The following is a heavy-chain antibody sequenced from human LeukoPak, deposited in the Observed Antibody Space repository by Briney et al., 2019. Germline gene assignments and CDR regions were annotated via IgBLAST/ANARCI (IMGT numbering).Heavy chain of an antibody. CDR2: IKEDGRNK. V-gene: IGHV3-7*05. Sequence: GGSLRHSCTAPGFTFTSCLVCWVRQAPRKGMEVAISIKEDGRNKHYVASVKGRFTISRDNAKNSLYLQMNSMRAEDTAIYDCARDVKWGQGTLVTVSS. CDR3: ARDVK. J-gene: IGHJ4*02. D-gene: IGHD2/OR15-2a*01. CDR1: GFTFTSCL.